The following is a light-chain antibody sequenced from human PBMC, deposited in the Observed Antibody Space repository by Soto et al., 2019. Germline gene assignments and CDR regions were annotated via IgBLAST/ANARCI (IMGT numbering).Light chain of an antibody. Sequence: EIVMTQSPATLSVSPGERATLSCRASQSVISILSCYQHKPGQAPRLLNYGASNRATGIPTRFSGSGSGTYFTLTISSLEPEDFAVYYCQQRSNWPITFGQGTRLEIK. V-gene: IGKV3-11*01. CDR3: QQRSNWPIT. J-gene: IGKJ5*01. CDR2: GAS. CDR1: QSVISI.